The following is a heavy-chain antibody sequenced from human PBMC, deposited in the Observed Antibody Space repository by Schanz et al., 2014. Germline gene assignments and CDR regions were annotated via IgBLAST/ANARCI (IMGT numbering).Heavy chain of an antibody. CDR2: IIPILGIA. V-gene: IGHV1-69*04. D-gene: IGHD3-22*01. Sequence: QVQLVQSGAEVKKPGPSVKVSCKASGGTFSSYSISWVRQAPGQGLEWMGRIIPILGIANYAQKFQGRVTITADRSTSTAYMELSSLRSEDTAVYYCAREVGLYDRGWFDPWGQGTLVTVSS. CDR1: GGTFSSYS. J-gene: IGHJ5*02. CDR3: AREVGLYDRGWFDP.